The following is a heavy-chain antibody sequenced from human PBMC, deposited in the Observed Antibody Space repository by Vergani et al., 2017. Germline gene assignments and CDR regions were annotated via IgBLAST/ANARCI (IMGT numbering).Heavy chain of an antibody. CDR1: GDSIISRSYY. CDR2: IYNSGNG. Sequence: QMLLQVSGPGLVKASETLSLTCTVSGDSIISRSYYWGWIRQPPGKGLEWIGSIYNSGNGDSSSSLKSRVTISADTSKNQFSLRLTSVTAADTAVYYCASGKYYSXSTSHFRGRYFDVWGRGTMVTVPS. D-gene: IGHD3-16*01. CDR3: ASGKYYSXSTSHFRGRYFDV. V-gene: IGHV4-39*01. J-gene: IGHJ2*01.